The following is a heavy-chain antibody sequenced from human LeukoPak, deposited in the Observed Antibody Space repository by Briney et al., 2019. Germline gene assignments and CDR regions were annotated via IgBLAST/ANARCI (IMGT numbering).Heavy chain of an antibody. CDR1: GFTFTNFF. V-gene: IGHV1-46*01. D-gene: IGHD3-3*01. CDR2: ISPNGDST. CDR3: ARADDQDFDS. J-gene: IGHJ4*02. Sequence: GASVKVSCKASGFTFTNFFMHWLRQAPGQGLEWMGIISPNGDSTDYAQKFQGRLTMARETSTTTLYMELSGLRSEDTAIYYCARADDQDFDSWGQGTLVTVSS.